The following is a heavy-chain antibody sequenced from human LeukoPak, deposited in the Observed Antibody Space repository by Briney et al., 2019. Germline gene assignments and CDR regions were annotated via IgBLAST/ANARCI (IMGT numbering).Heavy chain of an antibody. CDR2: INPSGGST. CDR1: GYTFTSYY. Sequence: ASVKVSCKASGYTFTSYYMHWVRQAPGQGLEWMGIINPSGGSTSYAQKFQGRVTMTRDTSTSTVYMELSSLRSEDTAVYYCARGGRNLYCSGGSCYLNWFDXXGQGTLVTVSS. J-gene: IGHJ5*02. CDR3: ARGGRNLYCSGGSCYLNWFDX. D-gene: IGHD2-15*01. V-gene: IGHV1-46*01.